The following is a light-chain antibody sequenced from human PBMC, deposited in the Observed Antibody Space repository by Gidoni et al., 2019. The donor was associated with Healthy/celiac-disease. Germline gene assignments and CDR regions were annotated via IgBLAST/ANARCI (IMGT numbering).Light chain of an antibody. CDR3: CSYAGSPYV. Sequence: QSALTQPASVSGSPGQSITISCTGTSRDVGSYNLVSWYQQHPGKAPKLMIYEGSKRPSGVSNRFSGSKSGNKASLTISGLQAEDEADYYCCSYAGSPYVFGTGTKVTVL. J-gene: IGLJ1*01. CDR2: EGS. V-gene: IGLV2-23*01. CDR1: SRDVGSYNL.